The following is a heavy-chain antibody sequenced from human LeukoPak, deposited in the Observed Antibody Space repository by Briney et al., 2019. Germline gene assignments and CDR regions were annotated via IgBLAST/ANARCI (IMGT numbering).Heavy chain of an antibody. CDR1: GFTFSSYW. CDR3: AKTYSGSLVGYFDY. Sequence: GGSLRLSCAASGFTFSSYWVSWVRQAPGKGLEWVANIKQGGSEKYYADSVKGRFTISRDNSKNTLFLQMDSLRPEDTAVYYCAKTYSGSLVGYFDYWGQGTLVTVSS. J-gene: IGHJ4*02. CDR2: IKQGGSEK. V-gene: IGHV3-7*01. D-gene: IGHD1-26*01.